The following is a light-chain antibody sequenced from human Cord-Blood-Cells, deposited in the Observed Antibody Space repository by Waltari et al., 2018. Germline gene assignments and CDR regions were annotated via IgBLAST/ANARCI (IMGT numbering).Light chain of an antibody. V-gene: IGLV1-44*01. CDR3: AAWDDSLNGWV. CDR1: SSNIGRNT. J-gene: IGLJ3*02. Sequence: QPVLTQPPSASGTPGQRVTIPWSVSSSNIGRNTVNWYQQLPGTAPKLLIYSNNQRPSGVPDRFSGSKSGTSASLAISGLQSEDEADYYCAAWDDSLNGWVFGGGTKLTVL. CDR2: SNN.